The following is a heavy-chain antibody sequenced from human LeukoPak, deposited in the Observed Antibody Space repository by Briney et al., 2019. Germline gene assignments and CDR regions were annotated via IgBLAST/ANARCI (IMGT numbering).Heavy chain of an antibody. Sequence: PSETLSLTCAVSGGSISSCYWSWIRQPAGKGLEWIGRIQTSGSTSYNPSLKSRISMSVDTSKNQFSLKLTSVTAADTAVYYCARDCGSATQKYFDYWGQGTLVTVSS. CDR1: GGSISSCY. J-gene: IGHJ4*02. CDR3: ARDCGSATQKYFDY. V-gene: IGHV4-4*07. D-gene: IGHD3-10*01. CDR2: IQTSGST.